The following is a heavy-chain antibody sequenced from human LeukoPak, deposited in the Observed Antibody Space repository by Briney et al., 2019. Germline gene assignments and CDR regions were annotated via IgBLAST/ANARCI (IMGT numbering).Heavy chain of an antibody. CDR3: AKHIAARPSYFDY. Sequence: GGSLRLSCEASGFTFSAYAMTWVRQAPGKGLEWVSSIGSDGKTHYSESVKGRFAISRDNSKNTLYLQKNSLRAEDTAVYYCAKHIAARPSYFDYWGQGTLVTVSS. J-gene: IGHJ4*02. D-gene: IGHD6-6*01. CDR1: GFTFSAYA. V-gene: IGHV3-23*01. CDR2: IGSDGKT.